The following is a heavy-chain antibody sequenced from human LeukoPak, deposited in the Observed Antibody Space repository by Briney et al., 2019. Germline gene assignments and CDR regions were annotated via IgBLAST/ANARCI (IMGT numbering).Heavy chain of an antibody. CDR2: MYSGGYT. J-gene: IGHJ4*02. CDR1: GLTVSANY. CDR3: ARSEGDY. V-gene: IGHV3-53*01. Sequence: HPGGSLRLSCVASGLTVSANYMTWVRQAPGEGLDWVSVMYSGGYTYYADSVKGRFTISRDNSKNTVYLQMNSLRVEDSAVYYCARSEGDYWGQGTLVTVSS.